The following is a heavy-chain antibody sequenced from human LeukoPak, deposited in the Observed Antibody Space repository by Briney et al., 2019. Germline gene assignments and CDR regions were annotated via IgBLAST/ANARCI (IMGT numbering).Heavy chain of an antibody. D-gene: IGHD4-11*01. V-gene: IGHV1-69*04. Sequence: SVEVSCKASGGTFSSYAISWVRQAPGQGLEWMGRIIPILGIANYAQKFQGRVTITADKSTSTAYMELSSLRSEDTAVYYCASEHSTNYMDVWGKGTTVTVSS. CDR3: ASEHSTNYMDV. J-gene: IGHJ6*03. CDR2: IIPILGIA. CDR1: GGTFSSYA.